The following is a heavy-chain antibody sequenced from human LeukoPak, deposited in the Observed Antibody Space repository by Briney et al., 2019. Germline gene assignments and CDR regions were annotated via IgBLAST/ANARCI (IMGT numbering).Heavy chain of an antibody. D-gene: IGHD3-10*01. V-gene: IGHV1-69*13. CDR2: IIPIFGTA. CDR3: ARAGYYGSGSYRALLGY. J-gene: IGHJ4*02. Sequence: ASVKVSCKASGGTFSSYAISWVRQAPGQGLEWMGGIIPIFGTANYAQKFQGRVTITADESTSTAYMELSSLRSEDTAVYYCARAGYYGSGSYRALLGYWGQGTLVTVSS. CDR1: GGTFSSYA.